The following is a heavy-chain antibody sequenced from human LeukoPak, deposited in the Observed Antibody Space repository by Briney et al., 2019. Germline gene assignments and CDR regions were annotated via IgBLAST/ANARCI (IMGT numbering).Heavy chain of an antibody. CDR1: GFTFSSYS. V-gene: IGHV3-21*01. J-gene: IGHJ4*02. CDR3: ARELIMITFGGVT. Sequence: PGGSLRLSCAASGFTFSSYSMNWVRQAPGKGLEWVSSISSSSSYIYYADSVKGRFTISRDNAKNSLYLQMNSLRAEDTAVYYCARELIMITFGGVTGGQGTLVTVSS. D-gene: IGHD3-16*01. CDR2: ISSSSSYI.